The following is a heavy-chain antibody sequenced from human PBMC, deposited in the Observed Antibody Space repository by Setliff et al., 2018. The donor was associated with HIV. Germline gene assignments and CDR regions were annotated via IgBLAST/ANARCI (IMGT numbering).Heavy chain of an antibody. V-gene: IGHV4-4*07. Sequence: PSETLSLTCTVSGGSINSYYWSWIRQPAGKGLEWNGRIYTTGSTNYNPSLKSRVTMSIDTSKNQFSLKMTSVTAADTAVYYCARDAAFGGSSWYYYGMDVWGQGTTVTVSS. CDR2: IYTTGST. J-gene: IGHJ6*02. D-gene: IGHD6-13*01. CDR3: ARDAAFGGSSWYYYGMDV. CDR1: GGSINSYY.